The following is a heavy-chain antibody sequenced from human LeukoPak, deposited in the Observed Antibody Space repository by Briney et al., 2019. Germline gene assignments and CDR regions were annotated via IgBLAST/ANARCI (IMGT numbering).Heavy chain of an antibody. CDR3: ARGRDSYGPQNYDYMDV. V-gene: IGHV4-4*07. D-gene: IGHD5-18*01. Sequence: SETLSLTCTVSGVSISSYYWTWIRQSAGKGREWIGRIYTSGSTYYNPSLKSRVSMSVDTSKNQFSLNLSSVTAADTAVYYCARGRDSYGPQNYDYMDVWGKGTTVTISS. CDR1: GVSISSYY. CDR2: IYTSGST. J-gene: IGHJ6*03.